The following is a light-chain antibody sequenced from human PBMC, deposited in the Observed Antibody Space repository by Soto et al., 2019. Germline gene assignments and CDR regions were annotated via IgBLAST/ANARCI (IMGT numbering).Light chain of an antibody. V-gene: IGKV3-11*01. Sequence: EVVMTQSPATLSVSPGERATLSCRASQSVSSYLAWYQQKPGQAPRLLIYDASNRATGIPARFSGSGSGTDFTLTISSLEPEDFAVYYCQHRSNWPLTFGGGTMVDI. J-gene: IGKJ4*01. CDR1: QSVSSY. CDR3: QHRSNWPLT. CDR2: DAS.